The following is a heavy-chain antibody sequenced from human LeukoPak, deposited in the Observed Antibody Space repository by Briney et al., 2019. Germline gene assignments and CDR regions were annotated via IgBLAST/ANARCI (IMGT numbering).Heavy chain of an antibody. CDR1: GYSFTSYW. D-gene: IGHD3-10*01. V-gene: IGHV5-51*01. CDR2: IYPGDSDT. J-gene: IGHJ6*02. Sequence: GESLKISCKGSGYSFTSYWIGWVRQMPRKGLEWMGIIYPGDSDTRYSPSFQGQVTISADKSIITAYLQWSSLKASDTAMYYCARALLWFGESHYGMDVWGQGTTVTVSS. CDR3: ARALLWFGESHYGMDV.